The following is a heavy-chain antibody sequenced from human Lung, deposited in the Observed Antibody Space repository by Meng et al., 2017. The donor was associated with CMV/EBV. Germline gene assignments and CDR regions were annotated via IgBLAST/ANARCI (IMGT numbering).Heavy chain of an antibody. D-gene: IGHD2-15*01. J-gene: IGHJ6*02. V-gene: IGHV1-2*02. Sequence: ASXXVSXKASGYNFTAYYIHWVRQAPGQGLEWMGWINPKSGGTNYAQKFQGRITMTGDTSITTAYMELSRLRSDDMAVYHCARVKRYCTGGTCSSTGYYGMDVWGQGXTVTVSS. CDR1: GYNFTAYY. CDR2: INPKSGGT. CDR3: ARVKRYCTGGTCSSTGYYGMDV.